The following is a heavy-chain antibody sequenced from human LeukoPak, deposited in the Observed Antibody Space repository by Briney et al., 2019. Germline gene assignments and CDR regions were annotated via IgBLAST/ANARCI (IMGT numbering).Heavy chain of an antibody. D-gene: IGHD2-8*02. V-gene: IGHV3-7*04. CDR2: IKEDGSDK. CDR3: ARAGGAFSA. CDR1: GFTFSDCW. Sequence: PGGSLRLSCEASGFTFSDCWMTWVRQAPGKGVEWVANIKEDGSDKYYVDSVKGRFTISRDNAKNSLYLQMNSLRAEDTAMYFCARAGGAFSAWGQGTLVTVSS. J-gene: IGHJ5*02.